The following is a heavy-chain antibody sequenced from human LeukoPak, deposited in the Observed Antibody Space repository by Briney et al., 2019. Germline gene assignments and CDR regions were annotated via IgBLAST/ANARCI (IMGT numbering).Heavy chain of an antibody. CDR1: GFTFSSYA. Sequence: GGSLRLSCAASGFTFSSYAMSWVRQAPGTGLEWVSAISGSGGSTYYADSVKGRFTISRDNSKNTLYLQMNSLRAEDTAVYYCAKVKYCSGGSCRQYYFDYWGQGTLVTVSS. V-gene: IGHV3-23*01. CDR2: ISGSGGST. CDR3: AKVKYCSGGSCRQYYFDY. J-gene: IGHJ4*02. D-gene: IGHD2-15*01.